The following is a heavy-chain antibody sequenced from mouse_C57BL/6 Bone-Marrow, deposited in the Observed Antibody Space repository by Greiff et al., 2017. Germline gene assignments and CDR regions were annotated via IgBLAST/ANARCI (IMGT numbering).Heavy chain of an antibody. D-gene: IGHD5-1*01. CDR3: ARGRLLPTFDY. J-gene: IGHJ2*01. Sequence: EVKLQQSGPELVKPGASVKISCKASGYTFTDYYMNWVKQSHGKSLEWIGDINPNNGGTSYNQKFKGKATLTVDKSSSTAYMELRSLTSEDSAVYYCARGRLLPTFDYWGQGTTLTVSS. CDR2: INPNNGGT. CDR1: GYTFTDYY. V-gene: IGHV1-26*01.